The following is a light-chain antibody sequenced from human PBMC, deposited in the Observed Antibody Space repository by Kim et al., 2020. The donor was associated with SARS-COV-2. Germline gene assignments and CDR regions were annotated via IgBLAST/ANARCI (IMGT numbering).Light chain of an antibody. CDR1: SGHSSYA. CDR3: QTWGTGIRV. V-gene: IGLV4-69*01. J-gene: IGLJ3*02. Sequence: ASVKLTCTLSSGHSSYAIAWHQQQPEKGPRYLMKLNSDGSHSKGDGIPDRFSGSSSGAARYLTISSLQSEDEADYYCQTWGTGIRVFGGGTKLTVL. CDR2: LNSDGSH.